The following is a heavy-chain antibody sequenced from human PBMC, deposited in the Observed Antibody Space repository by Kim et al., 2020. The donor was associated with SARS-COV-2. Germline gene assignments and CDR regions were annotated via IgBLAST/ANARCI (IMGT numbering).Heavy chain of an antibody. Sequence: SETLSLTCAVYGGSFSGYYWSWIRQPPGKGLEWIGEINHSGSTNYNPSLKSRVTISVDTSKNQFSLKLSSVTAADTAVYYCARQGSGSYLADYWGQGTLVTVCS. V-gene: IGHV4-34*01. D-gene: IGHD3-10*01. CDR3: ARQGSGSYLADY. CDR2: INHSGST. J-gene: IGHJ4*02. CDR1: GGSFSGYY.